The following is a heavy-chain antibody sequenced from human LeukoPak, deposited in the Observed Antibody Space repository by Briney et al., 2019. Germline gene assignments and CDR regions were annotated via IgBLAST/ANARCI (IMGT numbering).Heavy chain of an antibody. D-gene: IGHD6-19*01. V-gene: IGHV1-69*02. CDR1: VDTFSSHT. CDR2: IIPILGIA. CDR3: ARVLPVSSGWYYSPYMCYFDY. J-gene: IGHJ4*02. Sequence: GASVKVSCKDSVDTFSSHTICWVCQTLEEGRERMGRIIPILGIAHYAQNLQGRGTITADKSTSKAYMERSSLRADDTAVYYGARVLPVSSGWYYSPYMCYFDYWGQGTLVTVSS.